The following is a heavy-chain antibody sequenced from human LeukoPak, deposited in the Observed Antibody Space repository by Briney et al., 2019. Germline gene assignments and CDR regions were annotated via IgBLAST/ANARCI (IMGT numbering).Heavy chain of an antibody. V-gene: IGHV3-30*04. CDR3: AGDRGKSIPDAFDI. CDR1: GFTFSSYA. J-gene: IGHJ3*02. Sequence: GGSLRLSCAASGFTFSSYAMHWVRQAPGKGLEWVAVISYDGSNKYYADSVKGRFTISRDNSKNTLYLQMNSLRAEDTAVYYCAGDRGKSIPDAFDIWGQGTMVTVSS. D-gene: IGHD5-12*01. CDR2: ISYDGSNK.